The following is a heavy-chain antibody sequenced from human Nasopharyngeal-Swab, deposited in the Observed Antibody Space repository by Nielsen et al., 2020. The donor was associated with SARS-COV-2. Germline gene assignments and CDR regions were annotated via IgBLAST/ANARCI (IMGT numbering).Heavy chain of an antibody. D-gene: IGHD2-21*02. V-gene: IGHV3-73*01. CDR3: TTDCYFDY. CDR2: LGDKDHNYAT. CDR1: GFIFSSSA. Sequence: WGSLRLSCAASGFIFSSSAIHWVRQASGKGLEWVGRLGDKDHNYATTYGASVQGRFTISREDSMNTAFLQMDSLKTEDTALYYCTTDCYFDYWGQGTLVTVSS. J-gene: IGHJ4*02.